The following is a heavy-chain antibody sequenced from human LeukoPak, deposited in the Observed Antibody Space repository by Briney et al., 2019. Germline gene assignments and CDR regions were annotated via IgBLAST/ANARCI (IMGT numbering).Heavy chain of an antibody. D-gene: IGHD4-17*01. CDR1: GFTFSSYA. CDR2: ISGSGGST. V-gene: IGHV3-23*01. J-gene: IGHJ4*02. CDR3: AKDGDYVVEGGFYFDY. Sequence: GGSLRLSCAASGFTFSSYAMSWVRQAPGKGLEWVSAISGSGGSTYYADSVKGRFTISRDNSKNTLYLQMNSLRAEDTAVYYCAKDGDYVVEGGFYFDYWGQGTLVTVSS.